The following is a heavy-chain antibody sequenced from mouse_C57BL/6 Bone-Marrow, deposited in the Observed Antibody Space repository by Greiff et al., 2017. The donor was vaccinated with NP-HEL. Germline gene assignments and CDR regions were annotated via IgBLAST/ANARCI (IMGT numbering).Heavy chain of an antibody. V-gene: IGHV14-4*01. J-gene: IGHJ2*01. CDR3: TTDDGCYFDY. CDR1: GFNIKDDY. Sequence: EVQGVESGAELVRPGASVKLSCTASGFNIKDDYMHWVKQRPEQGLEWIGWIDPENGDTEYASKFQGKATITADTSSNTAYLQLSSLTSEDTAVYYCTTDDGCYFDYWGQGTTLTVSS. D-gene: IGHD2-3*01. CDR2: IDPENGDT.